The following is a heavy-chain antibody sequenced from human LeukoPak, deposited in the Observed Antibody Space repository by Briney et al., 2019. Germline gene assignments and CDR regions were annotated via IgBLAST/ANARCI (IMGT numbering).Heavy chain of an antibody. Sequence: SETLSLTCTVSGGSISSYYWSWIRQPPGKGMEDIGHIYYSGFTNYNPSLKSRVTMSVDTSKNQFSLKLSSVTAADTAVYYCARYGSSSLRAGYYYYMDVWGKGTTVTVSS. D-gene: IGHD6-6*01. CDR1: GGSISSYY. CDR2: IYYSGFT. CDR3: ARYGSSSLRAGYYYYMDV. V-gene: IGHV4-59*01. J-gene: IGHJ6*03.